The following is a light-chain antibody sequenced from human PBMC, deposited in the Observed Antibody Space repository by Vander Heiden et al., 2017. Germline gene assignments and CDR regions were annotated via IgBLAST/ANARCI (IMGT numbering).Light chain of an antibody. CDR3: QQYNDWPPLT. CDR1: QSLTSN. Sequence: EIVMTQSPATLSVSPGERATLSCRASQSLTSNLAWYQQKPGQAPRLLIYGAPTRVTGIPARFTGSGSGTEFTLTISSLQSEDFAIYYCQQYNDWPPLTFGGGTKVEIK. V-gene: IGKV3-15*01. CDR2: GAP. J-gene: IGKJ4*01.